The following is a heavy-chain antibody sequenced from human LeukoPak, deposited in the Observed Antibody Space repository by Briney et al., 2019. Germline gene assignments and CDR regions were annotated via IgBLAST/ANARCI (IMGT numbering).Heavy chain of an antibody. CDR3: ARGGRTGYFDY. CDR2: INPSGGST. V-gene: IGHV1-46*01. J-gene: IGHJ4*02. Sequence: ASVKVSCKASGYTFTSYYMHWVRQAPGQGLEWMGIINPSGGSTSYAQKFQGRVTMTRDMSTSIVYMELSSLRSEDTAVYYCARGGRTGYFDYWGQGTLVTVSS. CDR1: GYTFTSYY. D-gene: IGHD3-16*01.